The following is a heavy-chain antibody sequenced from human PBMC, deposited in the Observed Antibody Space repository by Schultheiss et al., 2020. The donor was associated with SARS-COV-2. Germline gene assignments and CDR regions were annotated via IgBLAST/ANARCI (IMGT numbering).Heavy chain of an antibody. Sequence: SETLSLTCTVSGGSISSYYWSWIRQTPGMGLEWIGSVYYSGITYYNPSLKSRVTISVDTSKNQFSLKLSSVTAADTAVYYCAGALTTMGNDAFDIWGQGTMVTVAS. CDR3: AGALTTMGNDAFDI. J-gene: IGHJ3*02. CDR1: GGSISSYY. CDR2: VYYSGIT. V-gene: IGHV4-39*07. D-gene: IGHD4-23*01.